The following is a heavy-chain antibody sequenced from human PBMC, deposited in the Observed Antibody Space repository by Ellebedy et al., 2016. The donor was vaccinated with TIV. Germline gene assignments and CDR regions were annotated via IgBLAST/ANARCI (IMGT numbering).Heavy chain of an antibody. CDR2: IYWDDDK. D-gene: IGHD3-10*01. V-gene: IGHV2-5*02. J-gene: IGHJ6*02. Sequence: SGPTLVKPTPTLTLTCTFSGFSLSTSGVGVGWIRQPPGKALEWLALIYWDDDKRYSPSLKSRLTITKDTSKNQVVLTMTNMDPVDTATYYCAHTITMVRGVITYHYYGMDVWGQGTTATVSS. CDR1: GFSLSTSGVG. CDR3: AHTITMVRGVITYHYYGMDV.